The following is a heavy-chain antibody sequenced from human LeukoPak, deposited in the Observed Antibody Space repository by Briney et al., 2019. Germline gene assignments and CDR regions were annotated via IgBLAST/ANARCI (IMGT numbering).Heavy chain of an antibody. D-gene: IGHD6-25*01. CDR2: IKNKRGSYTA. J-gene: IGHJ4*02. CDR1: GFTLNDHY. V-gene: IGHV3-72*01. CDR3: GRDTAAALDY. Sequence: GGSLRLSCAASGFTLNDHYMDWVRQAPGKGLEWVGRIKNKRGSYTADYAASVKGRFTISRDDSQNSLYLQMNSLKTEDTAVYYCGRDTAAALDYWGQGTLVTVSS.